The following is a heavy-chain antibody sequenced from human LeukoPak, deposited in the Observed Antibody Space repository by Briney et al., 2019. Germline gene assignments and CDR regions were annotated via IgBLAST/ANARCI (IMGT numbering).Heavy chain of an antibody. CDR3: ARGGFTTSWYWVN. CDR2: IKQDGGEK. CDR1: GFTFNNYW. V-gene: IGHV3-7*04. Sequence: GGSLRLSCAASGFTFNNYWMTWVRQAPGKGLEWVAHIKQDGGEKKYVDSVKGRFTISRDNAMDSLYLQMNSLRAEDTAVYYCARGGFTTSWYWVNWGQGTLVTVSS. J-gene: IGHJ4*02. D-gene: IGHD6-13*01.